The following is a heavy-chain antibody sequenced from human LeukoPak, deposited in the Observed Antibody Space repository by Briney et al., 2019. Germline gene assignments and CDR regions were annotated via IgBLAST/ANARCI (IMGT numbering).Heavy chain of an antibody. CDR2: ISAYNGNT. V-gene: IGHV1-18*01. CDR3: ARVGGVYYDAI. D-gene: IGHD3-22*01. CDR1: GSTFTSYG. Sequence: GASVKVSCKASGSTFTSYGISWVRQAAGQGLGWMGWISAYNGNTNYAQKLHGRVTMTTDTSTSTAYMELRSLRSDDTAVYYCARVGGVYYDAIWGQGTMVTVSS. J-gene: IGHJ3*02.